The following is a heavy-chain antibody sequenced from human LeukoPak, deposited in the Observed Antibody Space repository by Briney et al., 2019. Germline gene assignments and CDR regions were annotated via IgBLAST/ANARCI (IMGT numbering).Heavy chain of an antibody. CDR1: GFTSSSYA. V-gene: IGHV3-23*01. CDR3: AKVSPYSSSWPFDY. D-gene: IGHD6-13*01. Sequence: PGGSLRLSCAASGFTSSSYAMSWVRQAPGKGLEWVSGISGSGGRTYYADSVKGRFTISRDNSKHTLYLQMNSLRAEDTAVYYCAKVSPYSSSWPFDYWGQGTLVTVSS. J-gene: IGHJ4*02. CDR2: ISGSGGRT.